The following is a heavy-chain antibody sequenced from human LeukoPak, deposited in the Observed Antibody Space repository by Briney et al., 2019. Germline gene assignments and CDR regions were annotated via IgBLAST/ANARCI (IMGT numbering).Heavy chain of an antibody. D-gene: IGHD5/OR15-5a*01. CDR1: GFTFSFYT. CDR2: TSGRSSQI. Sequence: PGGSLRLSCAASGFTFSFYTMSWVHQVPGKGLEWVSSTSGRSSQIFYADSVKGRFTISRDNAKKSLFLQMNSLRVEDTAIYYCARDYPSEVDVVSTAPFDYWGQGTLVTVSS. V-gene: IGHV3-21*01. J-gene: IGHJ4*02. CDR3: ARDYPSEVDVVSTAPFDY.